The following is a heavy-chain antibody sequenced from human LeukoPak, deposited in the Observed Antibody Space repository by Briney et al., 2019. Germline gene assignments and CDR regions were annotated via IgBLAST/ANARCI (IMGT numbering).Heavy chain of an antibody. CDR1: GGSISGGSYY. CDR3: ASRIIYDSSGYYGDY. D-gene: IGHD3-22*01. CDR2: IYTSGST. Sequence: PSQTLSLTCTVSGGSISGGSYYWSWIRQPAGKGLEWIGRIYTSGSTNYNPSLKSRVTISVDTSKNQFSLKLSSVTAADTAVYYCASRIIYDSSGYYGDYWGQGTLVTVSS. J-gene: IGHJ4*02. V-gene: IGHV4-61*02.